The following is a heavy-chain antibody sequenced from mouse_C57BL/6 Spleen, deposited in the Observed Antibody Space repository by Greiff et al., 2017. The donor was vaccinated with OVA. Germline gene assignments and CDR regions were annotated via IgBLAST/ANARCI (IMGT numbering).Heavy chain of an antibody. CDR1: VSPFPISC. CDR3: ARNYYGSSYWYFDV. CDR2: IDPSDSYT. D-gene: IGHD1-1*01. V-gene: IGHV1-59*01. Sequence: QVPLPPSVAYLLRPVPSLPLSFTASVSPFPISCLPLLKHSPLHVLECIVVIDPSDSYTNYNQKFKGKATLTVDTSSSTAYMQLRSLTAEDSEVYYCARNYYGSSYWYFDVWGTGTTVTVYS. J-gene: IGHJ1*03.